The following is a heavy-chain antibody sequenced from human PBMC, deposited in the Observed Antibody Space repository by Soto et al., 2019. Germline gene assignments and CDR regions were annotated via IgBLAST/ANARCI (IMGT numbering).Heavy chain of an antibody. CDR1: GITFGSRA. D-gene: IGHD5-18*01. Sequence: MRLSCVASGITFGSRAMSWVRQAPGEGLEWVSTITDNGGDTKSADSVRGRFTISRDNSKNTLYLQMNSLRAEDTAGYYCAIQWIQLWKTFDFWGQGTLVTVSS. J-gene: IGHJ4*02. CDR2: ITDNGGDT. V-gene: IGHV3-23*01. CDR3: AIQWIQLWKTFDF.